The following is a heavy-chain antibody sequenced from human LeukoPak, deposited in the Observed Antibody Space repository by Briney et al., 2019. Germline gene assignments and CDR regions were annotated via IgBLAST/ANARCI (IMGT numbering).Heavy chain of an antibody. V-gene: IGHV4-38-2*02. CDR2: IYHSGSA. CDR3: ARAYSSSWCDAFDI. J-gene: IGHJ3*02. Sequence: PSETLSLTCTVSDYSISSGYYWGRIRHSPGKGLEGIGTIYHSGSAYYNPSLKSRVTISVDTSKNQFSLRLTSVTAADTAVYYCARAYSSSWCDAFDIWGQGTMVTVSS. CDR1: DYSISSGYY. D-gene: IGHD6-13*01.